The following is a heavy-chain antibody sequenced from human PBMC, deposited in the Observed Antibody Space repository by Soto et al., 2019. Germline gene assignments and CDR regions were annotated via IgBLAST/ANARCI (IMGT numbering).Heavy chain of an antibody. Sequence: PGGSLRLSCAASGFTFSSYAMSWVRQAPGKGLEWVSAISGSGGSTYYADSVKGRFTISRDNSKNTLYPQMNSLRAEDTAVYYCAKVSSLWFGELLNPRDFDHWGQGTLVTVSS. D-gene: IGHD3-10*01. CDR1: GFTFSSYA. CDR2: ISGSGGST. CDR3: AKVSSLWFGELLNPRDFDH. V-gene: IGHV3-23*01. J-gene: IGHJ4*02.